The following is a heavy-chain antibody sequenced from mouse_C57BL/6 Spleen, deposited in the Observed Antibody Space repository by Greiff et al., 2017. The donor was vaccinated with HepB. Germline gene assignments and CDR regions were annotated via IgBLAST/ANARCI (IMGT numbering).Heavy chain of an antibody. V-gene: IGHV1-76*01. J-gene: IGHJ2*01. Sequence: QVQLQQSGAELVRPGASVKLSCKASGYTFTDYYINWVKQRPGQGLEWIARIYPGSGNTYYNEKFKGKATLTAEKSSSTAYMQLSSLTSEDSAVYFCARNYYGNYFDYWGQGTTLTVSS. CDR3: ARNYYGNYFDY. CDR1: GYTFTDYY. CDR2: IYPGSGNT. D-gene: IGHD2-1*01.